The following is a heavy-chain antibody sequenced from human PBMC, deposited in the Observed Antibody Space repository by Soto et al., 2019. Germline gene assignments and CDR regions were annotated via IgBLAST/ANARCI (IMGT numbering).Heavy chain of an antibody. CDR1: GFTVSSTY. Sequence: PGGSLRLSCAASGFTVSSTYMTWVRQAPGKGLEWVANIKQDGSEKYYVDSVKGRFTISRDNAKNSLYLQMHSLRDEDTAVYYCARDPGDGMDVWGQGTTVTVSS. CDR3: ARDPGDGMDV. V-gene: IGHV3-7*01. D-gene: IGHD3-10*01. J-gene: IGHJ6*02. CDR2: IKQDGSEK.